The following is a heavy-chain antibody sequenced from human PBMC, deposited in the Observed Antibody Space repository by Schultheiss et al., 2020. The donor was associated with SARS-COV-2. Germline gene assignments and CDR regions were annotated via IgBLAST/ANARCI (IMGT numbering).Heavy chain of an antibody. CDR2: IYYSGST. V-gene: IGHV4-59*08. J-gene: IGHJ5*02. Sequence: SETLSLTCTVSGGSISSYYWSWIRQSPGKGLEWIGYIYYSGSTNYNPSLKSRVTISVDTSKNQFSLKLSSVTAADTAVYYCARLGAVPIGNWFDPWGQGTLVTVSS. D-gene: IGHD2-2*01. CDR1: GGSISSYY. CDR3: ARLGAVPIGNWFDP.